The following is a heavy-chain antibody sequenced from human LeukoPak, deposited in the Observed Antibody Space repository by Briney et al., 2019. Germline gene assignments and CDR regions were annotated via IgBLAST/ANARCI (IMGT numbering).Heavy chain of an antibody. CDR3: VRGGTYWTVS. J-gene: IGHJ5*01. CDR2: IKPDGSEK. V-gene: IGHV3-7*01. CDR1: GFVFSASY. Sequence: GGSLRLSRAASGFVFSASYMRWVRKAPGKGLEWVATIKPDGSEKYHVDSVSGRFTISRDNTNDSLFLQMNSLRVDDTAVYYCVRGGTYWTVSWGQGTLVNVS.